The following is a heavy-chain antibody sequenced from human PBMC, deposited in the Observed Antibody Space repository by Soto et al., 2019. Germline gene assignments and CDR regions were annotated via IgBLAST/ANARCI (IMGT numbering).Heavy chain of an antibody. CDR3: AKPPLAIFGVVIFFDY. D-gene: IGHD3-3*01. CDR1: GFTFSSYA. V-gene: IGHV3-23*01. J-gene: IGHJ4*02. Sequence: PGGSLRLSCAASGFTFSSYAMSWVRQAPGKGLEWVSAISGSGGSTYYADSVKGRFTISRDNSKNTLYLQMNSLRAEDTAVYYCAKPPLAIFGVVIFFDYWGQGTLVTVYS. CDR2: ISGSGGST.